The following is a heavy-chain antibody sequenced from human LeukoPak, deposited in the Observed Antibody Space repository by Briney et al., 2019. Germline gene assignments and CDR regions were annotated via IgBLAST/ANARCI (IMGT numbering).Heavy chain of an antibody. CDR1: GFTFSSYA. D-gene: IGHD3-22*01. CDR3: AKCDYDSSGYYYVSGWFDP. CDR2: ISGSGGST. Sequence: PGGSLRLSCAASGFTFSSYAMSWVRQAPGKGLEWVSAISGSGGSTYYADSVKGRFTISRDNSKNTLYLQMNSLRAEDTAVYYCAKCDYDSSGYYYVSGWFDPWGQGTLVTVSS. J-gene: IGHJ5*02. V-gene: IGHV3-23*01.